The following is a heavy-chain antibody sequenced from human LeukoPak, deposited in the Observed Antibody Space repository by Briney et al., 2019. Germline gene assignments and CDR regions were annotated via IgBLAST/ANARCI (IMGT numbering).Heavy chain of an antibody. V-gene: IGHV1-2*06. CDR2: INPNSGGT. J-gene: IGHJ4*02. D-gene: IGHD3-10*01. CDR3: ARAYYGSGSYYGY. CDR1: GYTFTGYY. Sequence: ASVKVSCKASGYTFTGYYMHWVRQAPGQGLEWMGRINPNSGGTNYAQKFQGRVTMTRDTSISTAYMEPSRLRSDDTAVYYCARAYYGSGSYYGYWGQGTLVTVSS.